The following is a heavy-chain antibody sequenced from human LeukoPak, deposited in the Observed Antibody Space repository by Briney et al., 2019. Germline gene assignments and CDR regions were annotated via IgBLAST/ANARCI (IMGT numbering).Heavy chain of an antibody. CDR1: GYTFTGYY. J-gene: IGHJ3*02. D-gene: IGHD4-23*01. CDR3: AREGWERDAFDI. Sequence: GASVKVSCKASGYTFTGYYMHWVRQAPGQGLEWMGWINPNSGGTNYAQKFQGRVTMTRDTSISTAYMELSSLRSEDTAVYYCAREGWERDAFDIWGQGTMVTVSS. CDR2: INPNSGGT. V-gene: IGHV1-2*02.